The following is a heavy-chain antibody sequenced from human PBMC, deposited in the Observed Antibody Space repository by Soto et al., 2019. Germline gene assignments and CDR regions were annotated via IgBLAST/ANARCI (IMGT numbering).Heavy chain of an antibody. CDR3: ARDRGSSWYYFDY. V-gene: IGHV3-53*01. CDR2: IYSGGST. J-gene: IGHJ4*02. CDR1: GFTVSSNY. D-gene: IGHD6-13*01. Sequence: VSLLLSCAASGFTVSSNYMSWVRQAPGKGLEWVSVIYSGGSTYYAESVKGRFTISRDNSKDTLYLQMNSLRPEDTAVYYCARDRGSSWYYFDYWGQGTLVTVSS.